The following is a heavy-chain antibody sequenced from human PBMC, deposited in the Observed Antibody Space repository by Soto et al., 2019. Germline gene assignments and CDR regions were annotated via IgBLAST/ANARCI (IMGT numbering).Heavy chain of an antibody. V-gene: IGHV3-7*01. CDR1: GFTFSSYW. CDR3: ARDDFWSGYSNDAFDI. CDR2: IKQDGSEK. J-gene: IGHJ3*02. D-gene: IGHD3-3*01. Sequence: EVQLVESGGGLVQPGGSLRLSCAASGFTFSSYWMSWVRQAPGKGLEWVANIKQDGSEKYYVDSVKGRFTISSDNAKNSLYLQMNSLRAEDTAVYYCARDDFWSGYSNDAFDIWGQGTMVTVSS.